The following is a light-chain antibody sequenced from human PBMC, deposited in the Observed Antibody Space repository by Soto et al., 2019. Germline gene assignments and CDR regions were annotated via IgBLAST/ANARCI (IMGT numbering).Light chain of an antibody. V-gene: IGLV2-23*02. CDR1: SSDVGSYDL. J-gene: IGLJ2*01. CDR3: CSYSDSSTLV. Sequence: QSVLTQPASVSGSPGQSITISCTGTSSDVGSYDLVSWYQQHPGKAPKLMIYEVIKRPSGVSNRFSGSKSGNTASLTISGLQAEDEADYYCCSYSDSSTLVFGGGTKLTVL. CDR2: EVI.